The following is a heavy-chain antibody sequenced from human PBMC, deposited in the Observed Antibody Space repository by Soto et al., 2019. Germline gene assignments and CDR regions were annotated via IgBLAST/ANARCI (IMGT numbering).Heavy chain of an antibody. D-gene: IGHD3-10*01. Sequence: SETLSLTCTVSGGSISSVDYYWSWIRQPPGKGLEWIGYIFHSGTTYYSPSLKTRVTISVDTSKNQFSLKLTSVTAADTAVYFCARVSFLIRQNCLGFDYWGPGTLVTVSS. CDR2: IFHSGTT. CDR1: GGSISSVDYY. V-gene: IGHV4-30-4*01. J-gene: IGHJ4*02. CDR3: ARVSFLIRQNCLGFDY.